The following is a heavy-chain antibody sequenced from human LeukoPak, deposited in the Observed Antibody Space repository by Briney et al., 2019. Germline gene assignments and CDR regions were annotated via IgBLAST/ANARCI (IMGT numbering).Heavy chain of an antibody. CDR1: GFTFSTYS. CDR2: IYPSADST. J-gene: IGHJ4*02. D-gene: IGHD6-19*01. CDR3: AKDVVPDSGWDLDY. Sequence: GGCLRLSWAVSGFTFSTYSMRWVRQGAGKGREWVASIYPSADSTFYAASVKGRLTISRDNSKNTLYLQMSSLRTEDTAIYYCAKDVVPDSGWDLDYWGQGTLVTVSS. V-gene: IGHV3-23*01.